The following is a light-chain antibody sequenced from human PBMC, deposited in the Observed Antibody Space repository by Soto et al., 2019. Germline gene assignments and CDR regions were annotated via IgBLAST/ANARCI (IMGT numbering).Light chain of an antibody. J-gene: IGKJ1*01. CDR2: KAS. CDR3: QHYNSYSEA. V-gene: IGKV1-5*03. CDR1: QTISSW. Sequence: IQMTHSPASLSASVGDRVTITCRASQTISSWLAWYQQKPGKAPKLLIYKASTLKSGVPSRFSGSGSGTEFTLTISSLQPDDFATYYCQHYNSYSEAFGQGGMV.